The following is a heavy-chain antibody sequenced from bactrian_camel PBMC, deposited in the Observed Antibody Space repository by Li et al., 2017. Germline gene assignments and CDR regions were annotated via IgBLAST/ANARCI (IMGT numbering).Heavy chain of an antibody. Sequence: HVQLVESGGGSVQVGGSLRLSCVASVDTIGRYCMGWFRQIPDKEREGIAGIESDGSTSYADSVKGRFTISQDNAKNTLYLQMNSLKPEDTAMYYCAAEDLHPLASACRPGRGARVADSEYSYWGQGTQVTVS. D-gene: IGHD6*01. V-gene: IGHV3S55*01. J-gene: IGHJ4*01. CDR3: AAEDLHPLASACRPGRGARVADSEYSY. CDR2: IESDGST. CDR1: VDTIGRYC.